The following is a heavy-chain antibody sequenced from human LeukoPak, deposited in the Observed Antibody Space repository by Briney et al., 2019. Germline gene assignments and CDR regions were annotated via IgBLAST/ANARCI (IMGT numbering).Heavy chain of an antibody. CDR3: ASATMVVTPGAFDI. Sequence: SETLSLNCTVSGGSISSYYWSWIRQPPGKGLDWIGYIYYSGSTNYNPSLKSRVTISVDTSKNQFSLKLSSVTAADTAVYYCASATMVVTPGAFDIWGQGTMVTVSS. CDR2: IYYSGST. J-gene: IGHJ3*02. D-gene: IGHD4-23*01. CDR1: GGSISSYY. V-gene: IGHV4-59*01.